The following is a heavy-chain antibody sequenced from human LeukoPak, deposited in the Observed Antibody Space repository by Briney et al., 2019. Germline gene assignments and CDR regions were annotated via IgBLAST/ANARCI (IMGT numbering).Heavy chain of an antibody. J-gene: IGHJ1*01. D-gene: IGHD1-26*01. CDR3: ARGGLSGSYYDYFHH. CDR2: INPNSGST. Sequence: GSVKVSCKASGYTFSGNYMHWVRQAPGQGLEWMGWINPNSGSTNYAQKFQGRVTMTRDTSISTAYMELSRLRSDDTAVFYCARGGLSGSYYDYFHHWGQGALVTVSS. V-gene: IGHV1-2*02. CDR1: GYTFSGNY.